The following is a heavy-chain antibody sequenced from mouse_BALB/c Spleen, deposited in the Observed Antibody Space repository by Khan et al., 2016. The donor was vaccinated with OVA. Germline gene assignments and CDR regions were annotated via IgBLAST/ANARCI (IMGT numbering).Heavy chain of an antibody. Sequence: LQQPGSELVRPGASVKLSCKASGYTFTSYWMHWVKQRHGQGLEWIGNIYPGSGSTNYDEMFKSKGTLTVDTSSSTAYMHLSSLTSEDSAVYYCTRGGYYGEARLAYWGQGTLVTVAA. CDR3: TRGGYYGEARLAY. CDR2: IYPGSGST. V-gene: IGHV1S22*01. D-gene: IGHD2-13*01. J-gene: IGHJ3*01. CDR1: GYTFTSYW.